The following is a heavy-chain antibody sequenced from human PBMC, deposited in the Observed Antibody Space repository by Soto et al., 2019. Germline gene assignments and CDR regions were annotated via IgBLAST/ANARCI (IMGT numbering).Heavy chain of an antibody. Sequence: EVQLVESGGGLVQPGGSLRLSCAASGLIFSDYHMDWVRQAPGKGLEWVGRIRRKANSYTKEYAASVKGRFTISRDESKNSLYLQMNSLTTEDTAVYYCAMLGGWSGGSNDMDVWGQGTTVTVSS. D-gene: IGHD6-19*01. J-gene: IGHJ6*02. CDR3: AMLGGWSGGSNDMDV. CDR1: GLIFSDYH. V-gene: IGHV3-72*01. CDR2: IRRKANSYTK.